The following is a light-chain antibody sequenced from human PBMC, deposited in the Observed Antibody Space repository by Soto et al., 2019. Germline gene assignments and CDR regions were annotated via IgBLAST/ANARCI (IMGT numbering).Light chain of an antibody. CDR2: DAS. V-gene: IGKV1-5*01. Sequence: DIQMTQSPSSLSASVGDRVTITCQASQDVSNYLNWYQQKLGKAPKLLIYDASSLESGVPSRFSGSGSGTEFTLTISSLQPDDFATYYCQQYNRYWTFGQGTKVDIK. J-gene: IGKJ1*01. CDR3: QQYNRYWT. CDR1: QDVSNY.